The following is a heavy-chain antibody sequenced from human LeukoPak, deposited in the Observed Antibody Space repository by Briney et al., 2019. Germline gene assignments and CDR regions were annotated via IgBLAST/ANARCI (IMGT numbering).Heavy chain of an antibody. CDR1: GYTFTSYG. J-gene: IGHJ4*02. D-gene: IGHD3-10*01. V-gene: IGHV1-18*01. Sequence: ASVKVSCKASGYTFTSYGISWVRQAPGQGLEWMGWISAYNGNTNYAQKLQGRVTMTTDTSTSTAYMELRSLRSDDTAVYYCARDLSGFGELGFDYWGQGTLVTVSS. CDR2: ISAYNGNT. CDR3: ARDLSGFGELGFDY.